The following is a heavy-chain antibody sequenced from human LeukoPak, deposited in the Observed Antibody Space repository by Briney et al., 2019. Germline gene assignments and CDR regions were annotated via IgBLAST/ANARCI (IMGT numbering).Heavy chain of an antibody. J-gene: IGHJ4*02. D-gene: IGHD3-10*01. CDR3: ARRYYYGSGVDY. V-gene: IGHV3-48*04. CDR2: ISSSGSTI. Sequence: GGSLRLSCAASGFTFSSYSMNWVRQAPGKGLEWVSYISSSGSTIYYADSVKGRFTISRDNAKNSLYLQMNSLRAEDTAVYYCARRYYYGSGVDYWGQGTLVTVSS. CDR1: GFTFSSYS.